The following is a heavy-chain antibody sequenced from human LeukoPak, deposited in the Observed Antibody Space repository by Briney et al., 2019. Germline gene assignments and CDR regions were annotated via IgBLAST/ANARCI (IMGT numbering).Heavy chain of an antibody. J-gene: IGHJ6*02. CDR3: AKGLGRLWFGELFYYGMDV. Sequence: GRSLRLSCAASGFTFSSYAMSWVRQAPGKGLEWVSAISGSGGSTYYADSVKGRFIISRDNSKNTLYLQMNSLRAEDTAVYYCAKGLGRLWFGELFYYGMDVWGQGTTVTVSS. CDR2: ISGSGGST. V-gene: IGHV3-23*01. D-gene: IGHD3-10*01. CDR1: GFTFSSYA.